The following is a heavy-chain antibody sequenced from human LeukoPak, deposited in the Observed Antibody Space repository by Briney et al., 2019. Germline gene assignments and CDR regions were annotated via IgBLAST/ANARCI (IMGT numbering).Heavy chain of an antibody. CDR2: IKQDGSEK. D-gene: IGHD2-2*01. Sequence: GSLRLSCAASGFTFSSYWMSWVRQAPGKGLEWVANIKQDGSEKFYVDSVKGRFTISRDNAKNSLYLQMNSLRAEDTAVYYCARGPRGFCSTSSCSFDQWGQGTQVTVSS. J-gene: IGHJ4*02. V-gene: IGHV3-7*01. CDR3: ARGPRGFCSTSSCSFDQ. CDR1: GFTFSSYW.